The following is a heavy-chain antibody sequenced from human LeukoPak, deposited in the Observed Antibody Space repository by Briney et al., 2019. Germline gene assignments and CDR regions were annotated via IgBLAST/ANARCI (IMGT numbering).Heavy chain of an antibody. J-gene: IGHJ4*02. D-gene: IGHD3-22*01. CDR3: AGGKWLFLY. Sequence: PGGSLRLSCAASGFIVSSNYMSWVRQAPGKGLEWVSVIYSGGSTYYADSVKGRFTISRDNSKNTLYLQMNSLRAEDTAVYYCAGGKWLFLYWGQGTLVTVSS. CDR2: IYSGGST. CDR1: GFIVSSNY. V-gene: IGHV3-66*01.